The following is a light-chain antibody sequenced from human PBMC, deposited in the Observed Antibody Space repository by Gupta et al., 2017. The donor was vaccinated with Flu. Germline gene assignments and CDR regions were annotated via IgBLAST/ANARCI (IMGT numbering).Light chain of an antibody. Sequence: DIQMTQSPYSLSASVGDRVTITCRASQSISSYLNWYQQKPGKAPKLLIYGASSVQSGVPSRFSGSGSGTDFTLTISSLQPEDFATYYSQQSYSTPPTFGQGTKVEIK. CDR2: GAS. CDR3: QQSYSTPPT. V-gene: IGKV1-39*01. J-gene: IGKJ1*01. CDR1: QSISSY.